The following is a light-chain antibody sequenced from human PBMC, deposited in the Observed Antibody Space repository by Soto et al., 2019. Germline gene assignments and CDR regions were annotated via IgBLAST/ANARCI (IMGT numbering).Light chain of an antibody. V-gene: IGKV3-20*01. CDR2: GAS. J-gene: IGKJ2*01. CDR3: QQFINSPYMYI. CDR1: QDVGTNY. Sequence: EVVLTQSPGTLSLSPGEGATLSCRSSQDVGTNYLAWYQQKPGQAPRLLIFGASSRASGVQGRFSGSGSGTDFPLTISRLEPEDSAVYYCQQFINSPYMYIFGQGTKLEI.